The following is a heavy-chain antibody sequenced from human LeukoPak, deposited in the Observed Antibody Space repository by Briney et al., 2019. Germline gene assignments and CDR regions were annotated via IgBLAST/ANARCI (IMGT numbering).Heavy chain of an antibody. CDR2: INAGNGNT. Sequence: ASVKVSCKASGYTFTSYYMHWVRQAPGQRLEWMGWINAGNGNTKYSQKFQGRVTITRDTSASTAYMELSSLRSEDTAVYYCARGYCSSTSCYYRNWFDPWGQGTLVTVSS. J-gene: IGHJ5*02. V-gene: IGHV1-3*01. CDR3: ARGYCSSTSCYYRNWFDP. CDR1: GYTFTSYY. D-gene: IGHD2-2*01.